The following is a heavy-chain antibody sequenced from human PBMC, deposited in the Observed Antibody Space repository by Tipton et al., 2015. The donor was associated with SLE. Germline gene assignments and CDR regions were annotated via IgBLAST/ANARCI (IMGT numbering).Heavy chain of an antibody. CDR3: DYDYVWGSYPGGY. J-gene: IGHJ4*02. CDR2: INGTGSVT. V-gene: IGHV3-23*01. CDR1: GFTFSSCA. D-gene: IGHD3-16*02. Sequence: SLRLSCAASGFTFSSCAMIWVRQAPGKGLEWVSSINGTGSVTNYADSVKGRLTITRDNSKHTLYLQMNSLRAEDTAVYYCDYDYVWGSYPGGYWGQGTLVTVSS.